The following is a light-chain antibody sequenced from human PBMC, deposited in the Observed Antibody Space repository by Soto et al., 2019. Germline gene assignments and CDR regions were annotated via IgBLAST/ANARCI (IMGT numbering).Light chain of an antibody. J-gene: IGKJ1*01. Sequence: DIQMTQSPSTLSASVGDRVTITCRASQTISTLLAWYQQRPGKAPNLLIYKASSLESGVPSRFIGSRSGTEFTLTISSLQPDDFATYFCQQYSTYPWTFVQGTKVEVK. V-gene: IGKV1-5*03. CDR1: QTISTL. CDR3: QQYSTYPWT. CDR2: KAS.